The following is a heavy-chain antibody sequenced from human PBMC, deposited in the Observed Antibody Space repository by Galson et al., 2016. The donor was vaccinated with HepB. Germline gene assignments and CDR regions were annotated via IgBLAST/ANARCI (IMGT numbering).Heavy chain of an antibody. Sequence: SLRLSCAASGFTFSTYTMNWVRQAPGKGLELVSSISTSGNYIYSEDSVKGRFTISRDNANNSLFMQMHSLRAEDTAVYYCTREAVGPTPDWYFDLWGRGTLVTVSS. CDR2: ISTSGNYI. D-gene: IGHD1-26*01. V-gene: IGHV3-21*01. CDR1: GFTFSTYT. J-gene: IGHJ2*01. CDR3: TREAVGPTPDWYFDL.